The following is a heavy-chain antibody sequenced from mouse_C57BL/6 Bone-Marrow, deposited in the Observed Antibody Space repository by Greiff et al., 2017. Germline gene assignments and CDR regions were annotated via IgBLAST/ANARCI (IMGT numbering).Heavy chain of an antibody. Sequence: VQLQQPGAELVKPGASVKMSCKASGYTFTDYYINWVKQRPGQGLEWIARIYPGSGNTYYNEKFKGKATLTAEKSSSTAYMQLSSLTSEDSAVYFCAREGDAMDYWGQGTSVTVSS. V-gene: IGHV1-76*01. CDR2: IYPGSGNT. J-gene: IGHJ4*01. CDR1: GYTFTDYY. CDR3: AREGDAMDY.